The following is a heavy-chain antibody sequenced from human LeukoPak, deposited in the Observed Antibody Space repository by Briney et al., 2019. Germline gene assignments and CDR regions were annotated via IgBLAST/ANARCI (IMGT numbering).Heavy chain of an antibody. CDR3: ARDQYNYGYVSRFDP. CDR2: ISERGSAI. CDR1: GFTFSSYR. J-gene: IGHJ5*02. V-gene: IGHV3-48*03. Sequence: GGSLRLSCAASGFTFSSYRMNWVRLAPGKGLEWGSYISERGSAIYYADSVKGRFTISRDNAKNSLYLQMNSLRAEDTAVYYCARDQYNYGYVSRFDPWGQGTLVTVSS. D-gene: IGHD5-18*01.